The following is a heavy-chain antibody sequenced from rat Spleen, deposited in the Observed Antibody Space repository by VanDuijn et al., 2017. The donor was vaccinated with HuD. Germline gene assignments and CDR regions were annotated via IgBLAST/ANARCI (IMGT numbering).Heavy chain of an antibody. V-gene: IGHV5-7*01. D-gene: IGHD2-1*01. Sequence: VQLKESGPGLVQPSQTLSLTCTVSGLSLTSNTVHWVRQTPKNGLEWVASINWGGSSTYYPDNVKGRFTISRDNAKNVLYLQMNNLRSEDTAIYYCTRYHQGYVMDAWGQGASVTVSS. CDR1: GLSLTSNT. J-gene: IGHJ4*01. CDR3: TRYHQGYVMDA. CDR2: INWGGSST.